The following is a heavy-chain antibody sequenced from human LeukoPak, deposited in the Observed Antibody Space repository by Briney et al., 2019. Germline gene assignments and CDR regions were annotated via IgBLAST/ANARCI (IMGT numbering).Heavy chain of an antibody. CDR3: AKDNGALVVVPAANFDY. CDR2: ISYDGSNK. D-gene: IGHD2-2*01. V-gene: IGHV3-30*18. CDR1: GFTFSSYG. Sequence: PGRSLRLSCAASGFTFSSYGMHWVRQAPGKGLEWVAVISYDGSNKYYADSVKGRFPISRDNSKNTLYLQMNSLRAEDTAVYYCAKDNGALVVVPAANFDYWGQGTLVTVSS. J-gene: IGHJ4*02.